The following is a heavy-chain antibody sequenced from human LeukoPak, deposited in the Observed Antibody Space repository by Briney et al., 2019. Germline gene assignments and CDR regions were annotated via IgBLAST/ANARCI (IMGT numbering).Heavy chain of an antibody. CDR1: GFTVSSNY. Sequence: GGSLRLSCAASGFTVSSNYMSWVRQAPGKGLEWVSVIYSGGSTYYADSVKGRFTISRDNSKSTLYLQMNSLRAEDTAVHYCARDKKQLRYFDYWGQGTLVTVSS. CDR3: ARDKKQLRYFDY. V-gene: IGHV3-66*01. CDR2: IYSGGST. J-gene: IGHJ4*02. D-gene: IGHD1-26*01.